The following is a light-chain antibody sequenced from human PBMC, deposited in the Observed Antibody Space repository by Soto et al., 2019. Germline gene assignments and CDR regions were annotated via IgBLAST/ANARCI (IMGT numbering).Light chain of an antibody. V-gene: IGKV3-15*01. Sequence: EIVMTQSPATLSVSPGERATLSCRASQSVSSNLAWYQQKPGQAPRLLIYGASTRATGIPARFSGSGSGTEFTLTIRSLQSEDFAVYYCQQYNNWPRTVGQGTKVDI. CDR2: GAS. CDR3: QQYNNWPRT. J-gene: IGKJ1*01. CDR1: QSVSSN.